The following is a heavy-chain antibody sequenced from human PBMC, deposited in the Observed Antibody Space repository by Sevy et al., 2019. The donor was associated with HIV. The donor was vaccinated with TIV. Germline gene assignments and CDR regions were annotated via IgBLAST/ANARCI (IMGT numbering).Heavy chain of an antibody. D-gene: IGHD5-18*01. CDR3: ARDVDTPFVRSFDS. Sequence: GGSLRLSCVVSGLTFSSDSKNWVRQAPGKGLEWLAYISSSSRTIYYADSVEGRFTISRDNDKKSVFLQMNNLRDEDSATYYCARDVDTPFVRSFDSWGQGTLVTVSS. CDR1: GLTFSSDS. V-gene: IGHV3-48*02. J-gene: IGHJ4*02. CDR2: ISSSSRTI.